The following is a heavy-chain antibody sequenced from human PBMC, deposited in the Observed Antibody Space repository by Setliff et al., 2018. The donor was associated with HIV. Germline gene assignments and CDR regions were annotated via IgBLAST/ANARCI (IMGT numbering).Heavy chain of an antibody. D-gene: IGHD3-9*01. Sequence: SETLSLTCTVSGGSISSYYWSWIRKPPGKGLEWIGYISYSGSTNYNPSLESRVAMSVDTSKQQFSLEVSSVTAADTAVYYCARDYRTTDILSSGYMGVWGKGTTVTVSS. CDR2: ISYSGST. V-gene: IGHV4-59*01. CDR1: GGSISSYY. CDR3: ARDYRTTDILSSGYMGV. J-gene: IGHJ6*03.